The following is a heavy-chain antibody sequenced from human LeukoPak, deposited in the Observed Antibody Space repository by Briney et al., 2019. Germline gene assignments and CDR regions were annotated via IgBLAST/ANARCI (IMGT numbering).Heavy chain of an antibody. Sequence: GGSLRLSCEASGFTFSSYSMNWVRQAPGKGLEWVSSISSSSSYIYYADSVKGRFTISRDNAKNSLYLQMNSLRAEDTAVYYCARAVEQQLGIDYWGQGTLVTVSS. CDR3: ARAVEQQLGIDY. CDR1: GFTFSSYS. V-gene: IGHV3-21*01. J-gene: IGHJ4*02. CDR2: ISSSSSYI. D-gene: IGHD6-13*01.